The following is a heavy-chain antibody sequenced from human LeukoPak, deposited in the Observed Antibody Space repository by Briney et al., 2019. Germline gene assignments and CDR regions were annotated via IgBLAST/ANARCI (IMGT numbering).Heavy chain of an antibody. Sequence: PGGSLRLSCAASGFTFSNYWMQWVRQAPGKGLVWVSRINNDGSSTIYADSVKGRFTISRDNAKNTLYLQMNSLRAEDTAAYCCARERSGSEIFARSFDIWGQGTMVTVSS. V-gene: IGHV3-74*01. D-gene: IGHD3-3*01. CDR1: GFTFSNYW. CDR3: ARERSGSEIFARSFDI. J-gene: IGHJ3*02. CDR2: INNDGSST.